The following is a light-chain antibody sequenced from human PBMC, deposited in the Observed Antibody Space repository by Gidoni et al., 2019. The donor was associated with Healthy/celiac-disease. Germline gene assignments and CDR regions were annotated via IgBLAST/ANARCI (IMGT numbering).Light chain of an antibody. J-gene: IGKJ4*01. CDR3: QQFNSYPS. V-gene: IGKV1-13*02. Sequence: AIQLTQSPSSLSASVGDRVNIPCRASQGISSALAWYQQNPGKAPQLLIYDASSLESGVPSRFSGSGSCTDFTLTISSLQPEDFSTYYCQQFNSYPSFGGGTKVEIK. CDR1: QGISSA. CDR2: DAS.